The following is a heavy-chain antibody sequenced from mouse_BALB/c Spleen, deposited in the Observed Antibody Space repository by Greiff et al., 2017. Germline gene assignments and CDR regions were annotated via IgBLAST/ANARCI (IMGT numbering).Heavy chain of an antibody. V-gene: IGHV1-80*01. CDR1: GYAFSSYW. CDR2: IYPGDGDT. CDR3: ARGDTAPMDY. Sequence: QVQLQQSGAELVRPGSSVKISCKASGYAFSSYWMNWVKQRPGQGLEWIGQIYPGDGDTNYNGKFKGKATLTADKSSSTAYMQLSSLTSEDSAVYFCARGDTAPMDYWGQGTSVTVSS. J-gene: IGHJ4*01.